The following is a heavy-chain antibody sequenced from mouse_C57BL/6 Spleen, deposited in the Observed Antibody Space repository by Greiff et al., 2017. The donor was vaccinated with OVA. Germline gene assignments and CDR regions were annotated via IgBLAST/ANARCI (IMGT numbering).Heavy chain of an antibody. D-gene: IGHD1-1*01. CDR3: ARGDYGSSFDY. Sequence: QVQLQQSGAELVRPGTSVKVSCKASGYAFNNYLIEWVKQRPGQGLEWIGVINPGSGGTNYNEKFKGKATLTADKSSSTAYMQLSSLTSEDSAVYFCARGDYGSSFDYWGQGTTLTVSS. J-gene: IGHJ2*01. CDR2: INPGSGGT. CDR1: GYAFNNYL. V-gene: IGHV1-54*01.